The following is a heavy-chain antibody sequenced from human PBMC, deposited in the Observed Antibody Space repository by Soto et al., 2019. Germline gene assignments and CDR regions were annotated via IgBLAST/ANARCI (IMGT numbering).Heavy chain of an antibody. CDR3: AKMSSLWFGELLHTLDY. D-gene: IGHD3-10*01. Sequence: GGSLRLSCAASGFTFSSYVMSWVRQAPGKGLEWVSAISGSGGSTYYADSVKGRFTISRDNSKNTLYLQMNILRAEDTAVYYCAKMSSLWFGELLHTLDYWGQGTLVTVSS. CDR2: ISGSGGST. CDR1: GFTFSSYV. V-gene: IGHV3-23*01. J-gene: IGHJ4*02.